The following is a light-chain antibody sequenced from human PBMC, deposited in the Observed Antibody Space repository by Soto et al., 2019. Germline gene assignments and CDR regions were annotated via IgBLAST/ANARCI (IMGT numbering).Light chain of an antibody. Sequence: QSALTQPASVSGSPGQSITISCTGTTRDVGGSNYVSWYQHHPGKAPKLMIYEVSNRPSGVSNRFSGSKSGNTASLTISGLQAADEADYFCSSYSSSNTLYVFGTGTKVPS. CDR2: EVS. CDR3: SSYSSSNTLYV. V-gene: IGLV2-14*01. J-gene: IGLJ1*01. CDR1: TRDVGGSNY.